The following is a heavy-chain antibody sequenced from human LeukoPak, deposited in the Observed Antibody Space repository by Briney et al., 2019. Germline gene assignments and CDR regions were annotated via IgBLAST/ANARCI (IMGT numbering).Heavy chain of an antibody. D-gene: IGHD6-19*01. CDR3: ARGVLEQWLVL. J-gene: IGHJ4*02. CDR2: ISAYNGDT. Sequence: ASVKVSCKTSGYIFAHNGISWVRQAPGQGPEWMGWISAYNGDTNYAQNFQGRVTMTRDTSTSTAYMELRSLRSDDTAVYYCARGVLEQWLVLWGQGTLVTVSS. CDR1: GYIFAHNG. V-gene: IGHV1-18*01.